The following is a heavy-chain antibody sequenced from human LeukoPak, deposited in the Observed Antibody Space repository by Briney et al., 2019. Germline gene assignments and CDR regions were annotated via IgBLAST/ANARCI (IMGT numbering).Heavy chain of an antibody. CDR3: ARLSGAPVRHPIYHFDY. V-gene: IGHV4-38-2*01. Sequence: PSETLSLTCAVSGYSISSGYYGGWIRQAPGKGLEWIGNIYHSGSTYKNPSLKSRVTISLDTSKNQFSLKLSSVTAADTAMYYCARLSGAPVRHPIYHFDYWGQGTLVAVSS. D-gene: IGHD2-2*02. J-gene: IGHJ4*02. CDR2: IYHSGST. CDR1: GYSISSGYY.